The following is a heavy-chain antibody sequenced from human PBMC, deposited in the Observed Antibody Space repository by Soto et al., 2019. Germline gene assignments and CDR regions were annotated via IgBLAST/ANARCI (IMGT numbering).Heavy chain of an antibody. D-gene: IGHD4-4*01. CDR1: GKSVSTFY. CDR2: AYYSGST. Sequence: SETLSLTCTVSGKSVSTFYWSWIRQPPGKGLEWIGHAYYSGSTNYDPSLKSRVTISVDMSKNQVSLRLTSVTAADTAVYYCARGTDYTQIASYHYGMDVWGQGTTVTVSS. J-gene: IGHJ6*02. CDR3: ARGTDYTQIASYHYGMDV. V-gene: IGHV4-59*02.